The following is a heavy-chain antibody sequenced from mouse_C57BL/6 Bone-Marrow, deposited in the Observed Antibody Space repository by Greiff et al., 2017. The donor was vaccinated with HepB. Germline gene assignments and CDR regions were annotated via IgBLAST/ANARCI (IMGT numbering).Heavy chain of an antibody. D-gene: IGHD2-4*01. CDR1: GYTFTSYW. V-gene: IGHV1-69*01. CDR2: IDPSDSYT. CDR3: ASSLYDYGLPECVH. J-gene: IGHJ3*01. Sequence: VQLQQPGAELVMPGASVKLSCKASGYTFTSYWMHWVKQRPGQGLEWIGEIDPSDSYTNYTQKFQGKSTLTVDKSSTTAYMQLSSLTSEDSAVYDCASSLYDYGLPECVHWGQGTLVTVSA.